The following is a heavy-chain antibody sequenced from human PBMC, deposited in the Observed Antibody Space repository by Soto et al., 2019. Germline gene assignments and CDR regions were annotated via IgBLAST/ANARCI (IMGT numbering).Heavy chain of an antibody. D-gene: IGHD3-22*01. Sequence: EVQLVASGGGLIQPGRSLRLSCAASGFTFDDYAMHWVRQAPGKGLEWVSGLNWNSGSIGDSDSVKGRFNNHRDNAKNTLHLQQNRLRTEDTALYSCAKGHNYDSSYNPDYWGQGTLVAV. V-gene: IGHV3-9*01. J-gene: IGHJ4*02. CDR1: GFTFDDYA. CDR3: AKGHNYDSSYNPDY. CDR2: LNWNSGSI.